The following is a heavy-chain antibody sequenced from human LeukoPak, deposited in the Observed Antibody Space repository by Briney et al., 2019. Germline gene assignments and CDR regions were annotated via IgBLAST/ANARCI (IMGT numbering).Heavy chain of an antibody. CDR1: GFTFSSYA. J-gene: IGHJ4*02. D-gene: IGHD3-10*01. Sequence: GRSLRLSCAAAGFTFSSYAMHWVRQAPGKGLEWVAVISYDGSNKYYADSVKGRFTISRDNSKTTLYLQMNSLRAEDTAVYYCARDRKGIIRYYFDYWGQGTLVTVSS. V-gene: IGHV3-30-3*01. CDR3: ARDRKGIIRYYFDY. CDR2: ISYDGSNK.